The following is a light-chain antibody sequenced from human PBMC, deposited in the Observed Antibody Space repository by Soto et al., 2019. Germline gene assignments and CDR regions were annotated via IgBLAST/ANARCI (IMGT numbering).Light chain of an antibody. CDR2: QXX. CDR3: QAWDSSTVV. J-gene: IGLJ2*01. V-gene: IGLV3-1*01. Sequence: SYELTQPPSVSVSPGQTASITCSGDKLGDKYACWYQQKPGQSPVLVIYQXXXRXSGXPXRXSXXXSGNTATLTISGTQAMDEADYYCQAWDSSTVVFGGGTKLTVL. CDR1: KLGDKY.